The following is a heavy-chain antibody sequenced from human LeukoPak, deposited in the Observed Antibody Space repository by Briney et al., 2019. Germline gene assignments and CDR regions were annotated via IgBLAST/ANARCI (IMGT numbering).Heavy chain of an antibody. CDR3: ARDIRMAYYYHGMDV. CDR2: IYYSGST. Sequence: SETLSLTCTVSGGSINSGGYYWSWIRQHPGKGLEWIGYIYYSGSTYYNPSLKSRATISVDTSKNQFSLKLSSVTAADMAVYYCARDIRMAYYYHGMDVWGQGTTVTVSS. V-gene: IGHV4-31*03. J-gene: IGHJ6*02. CDR1: GGSINSGGYY. D-gene: IGHD2-21*01.